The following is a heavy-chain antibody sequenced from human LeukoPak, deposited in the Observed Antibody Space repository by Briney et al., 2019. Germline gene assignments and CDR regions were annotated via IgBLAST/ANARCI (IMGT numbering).Heavy chain of an antibody. V-gene: IGHV4-39*07. CDR2: IYSGGRI. D-gene: IGHD4-11*01. CDR3: ARAPWAYGNYVHAFDI. CDR1: GGSFRGDYY. J-gene: IGHJ3*02. Sequence: PLETLSLTCTVSGGSFRGDYYWAWIRQPPGKGLEWIGSIYSGGRIYYNPSLKSRVSISIDTSNNDLSLKVTSVTAADTAGYYCARAPWAYGNYVHAFDIWGQGTMVTVS.